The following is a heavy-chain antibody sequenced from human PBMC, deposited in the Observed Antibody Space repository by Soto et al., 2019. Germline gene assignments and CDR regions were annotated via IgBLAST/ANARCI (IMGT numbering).Heavy chain of an antibody. D-gene: IGHD3-9*01. CDR3: TRHVDGTGYNFDF. CDR2: IRNKANSYAT. Sequence: GGSLRLSCAASGFTFSASAMHWVRQASGKGLEGVGRIRNKANSYATAYAASVNGRFTISRDDSKNTAYLQMISLKTEDTAVYYCTRHVDGTGYNFDFWGQGALVTVSS. V-gene: IGHV3-73*01. CDR1: GFTFSASA. J-gene: IGHJ4*02.